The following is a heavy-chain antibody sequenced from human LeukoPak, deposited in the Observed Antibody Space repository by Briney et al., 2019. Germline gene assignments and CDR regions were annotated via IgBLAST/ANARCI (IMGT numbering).Heavy chain of an antibody. D-gene: IGHD6-25*01. Sequence: PGGSLRLSCAASGFTFSISWMAWVRQAPGKGLEWLANIKEDGGKENYVDSVKGRFTISRDNAKNSVYLQLNNLRVEDTAVYYCGRDLIGTAASWDCWGQGTLVTVSS. CDR1: GFTFSISW. CDR3: GRDLIGTAASWDC. J-gene: IGHJ1*01. V-gene: IGHV3-7*03. CDR2: IKEDGGKE.